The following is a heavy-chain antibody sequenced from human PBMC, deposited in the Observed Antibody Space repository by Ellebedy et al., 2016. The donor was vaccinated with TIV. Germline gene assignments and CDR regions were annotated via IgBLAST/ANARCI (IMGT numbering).Heavy chain of an antibody. D-gene: IGHD2-21*01. CDR3: ANSDRVIRFDP. J-gene: IGHJ5*02. CDR1: GFTFDDYA. V-gene: IGHV3-9*01. CDR2: ISWNSGSI. Sequence: SLKISCAASGFTFDDYAVHWVRQAPGKGLEWVSGISWNSGSINYADSVKGRFTISRDNAKNSLYLQMNSLRAEDTAVYYCANSDRVIRFDPWGQGTLVTVSS.